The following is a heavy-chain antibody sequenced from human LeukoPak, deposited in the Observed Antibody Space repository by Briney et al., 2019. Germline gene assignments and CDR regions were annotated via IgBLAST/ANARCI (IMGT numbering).Heavy chain of an antibody. CDR3: AKNRGGTYKYYMDV. CDR1: GFTFNKYA. J-gene: IGHJ6*03. Sequence: PGGSLRLSCAASGFTFNKYAMSWVRQAPGMGLEWLSYVSGSCGATYYADSVKGPFTISRYNSKNTVYLQMGSLRAEDTAVYYCAKNRGGTYKYYMDVWGNGTTVTVSS. V-gene: IGHV3-23*01. D-gene: IGHD1-1*01. CDR2: VSGSCGAT.